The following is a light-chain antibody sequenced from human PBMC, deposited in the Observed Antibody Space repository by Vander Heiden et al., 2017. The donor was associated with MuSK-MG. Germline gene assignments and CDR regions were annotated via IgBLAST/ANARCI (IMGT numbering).Light chain of an antibody. CDR3: GTSDSRLNIVL. J-gene: IGLJ3*02. CDR2: AND. Sequence: QSVLTHPPSVSAAPGEKVPIPCPGSSPNVGKNLVSWYQQVPGTAPKLLVYANDQRPSGIPDRFSGSKSGTSATLDITGLQTGDEAAYYCGTSDSRLNIVLFGGGTKLTVL. V-gene: IGLV1-51*01. CDR1: SPNVGKNL.